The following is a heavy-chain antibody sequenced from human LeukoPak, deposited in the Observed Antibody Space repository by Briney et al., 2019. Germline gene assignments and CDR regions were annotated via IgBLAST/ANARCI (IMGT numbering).Heavy chain of an antibody. V-gene: IGHV3-21*01. D-gene: IGHD3-16*01. CDR2: ITSSRTYI. Sequence: GGSLRLSCAASGFTFSSYNMNWFRQAPGKGLEWVSSITSSRTYIYYADSVKGRFTISRDNAKNSVYLQMNSLRAEDTAVYYCGRDLGYYWGQGTLVTVSS. CDR3: GRDLGYY. J-gene: IGHJ4*02. CDR1: GFTFSSYN.